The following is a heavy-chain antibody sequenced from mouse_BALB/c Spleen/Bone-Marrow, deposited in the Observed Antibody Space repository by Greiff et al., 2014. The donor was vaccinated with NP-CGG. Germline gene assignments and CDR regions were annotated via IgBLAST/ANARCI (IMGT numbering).Heavy chain of an antibody. CDR2: ISCYNGVA. J-gene: IGHJ1*01. CDR3: ARSQFWFFDV. CDR1: GYSFTGYY. V-gene: IGHV1S34*01. Sequence: LVQTGASVKISCKASGYSFTGYYMNWVKQSHGKSLEWVGYISCYNGVASYNQKFKDKATFTVDTSSSTACMQFNSLTSEDSAVYYCARSQFWFFDVWGAGTTVTVSS.